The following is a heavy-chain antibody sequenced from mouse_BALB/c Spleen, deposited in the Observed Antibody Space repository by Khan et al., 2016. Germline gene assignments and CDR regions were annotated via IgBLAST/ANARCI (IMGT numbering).Heavy chain of an antibody. J-gene: IGHJ2*01. CDR2: ISSGGST. Sequence: EVQLQESGGGSVKPGGSLKLSCAVSGFTFSSYVMSWVRQTPEKRLEWVASISSGGSTYYPDSVKGRFTISSDNARNILYLQMSSLRSEDMAMYYCAREAYRYDEYYFDYWGQGTTLTVAS. D-gene: IGHD2-14*01. CDR3: AREAYRYDEYYFDY. V-gene: IGHV5-6-5*01. CDR1: GFTFSSYV.